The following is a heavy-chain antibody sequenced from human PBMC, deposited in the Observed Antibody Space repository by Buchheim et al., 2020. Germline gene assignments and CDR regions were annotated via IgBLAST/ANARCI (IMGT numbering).Heavy chain of an antibody. CDR3: ARTLGDGELDHFDY. CDR1: GGSFSGYY. CDR2: INHSGSP. D-gene: IGHD1-26*01. Sequence: QVQLQQWGAGLLKPSETLSLTCAVYGGSFSGYYWSWIRQPPGKGLEWIGEINHSGSPNYNPSLKSRVTISVDTSKNQFSLKLSSVTAADTAVYYCARTLGDGELDHFDYWGQGTL. V-gene: IGHV4-34*01. J-gene: IGHJ4*02.